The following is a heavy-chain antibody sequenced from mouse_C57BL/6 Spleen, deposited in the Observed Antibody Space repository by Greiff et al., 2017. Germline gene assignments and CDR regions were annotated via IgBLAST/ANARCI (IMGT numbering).Heavy chain of an antibody. CDR2: IYPRSGNT. Sequence: QVQLQQSGAELARPGASVKLSCKASGYTFTSSGISWVKQRTGQGLEWIGEIYPRSGNTYYNEKFKGKATLTADKSSSTAYMELRSLTSEDSAVYFCAREDDSYYFDYWGQGTTLTVSS. D-gene: IGHD2-4*01. CDR1: GYTFTSSG. J-gene: IGHJ2*01. CDR3: AREDDSYYFDY. V-gene: IGHV1-81*01.